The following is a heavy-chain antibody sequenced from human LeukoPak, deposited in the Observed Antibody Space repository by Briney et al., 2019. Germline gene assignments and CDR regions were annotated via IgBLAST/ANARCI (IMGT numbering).Heavy chain of an antibody. CDR3: TTDPIQIAAAGIWGFDP. Sequence: PGGSLRLSCAASGFTFSTYWMHWVRLPPGKGLEWVSRIHPDGSVTTYGDSVKGRFTISRDNAKNTLYLQMNSLKTEDTAVYYCTTDPIQIAAAGIWGFDPWGQGTLVTVSS. V-gene: IGHV3-74*01. CDR2: IHPDGSVT. J-gene: IGHJ5*02. CDR1: GFTFSTYW. D-gene: IGHD6-13*01.